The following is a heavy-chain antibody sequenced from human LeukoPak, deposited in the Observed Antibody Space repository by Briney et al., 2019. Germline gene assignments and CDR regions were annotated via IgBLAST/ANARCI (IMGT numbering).Heavy chain of an antibody. J-gene: IGHJ4*02. V-gene: IGHV4-59*01. Sequence: SETLSLTCTVSGGSISSYYWSWIRQPPGKGLEWIGYIYYSGSTNYNPSLKSRVTISVDTSKNQLSLKLSSVTAADTALYYCARSYYDSSGYLDYWGQGTLVTVSS. CDR1: GGSISSYY. D-gene: IGHD3-22*01. CDR3: ARSYYDSSGYLDY. CDR2: IYYSGST.